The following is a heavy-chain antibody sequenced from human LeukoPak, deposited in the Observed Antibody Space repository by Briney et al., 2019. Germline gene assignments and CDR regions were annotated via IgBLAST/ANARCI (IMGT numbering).Heavy chain of an antibody. J-gene: IGHJ3*02. V-gene: IGHV4-30-4*01. CDR3: ASITMVRGGIFDI. D-gene: IGHD3-10*01. CDR2: IYYSGST. Sequence: PSETLSLTCTVPGGSISSGDYYWSWMRQPPGKGLEWIGYIYYSGSTYYNPSLKSRVTISVDTSKNQFSLKLNSVTAADTAVYYCASITMVRGGIFDIWGQGTMVTVSS. CDR1: GGSISSGDYY.